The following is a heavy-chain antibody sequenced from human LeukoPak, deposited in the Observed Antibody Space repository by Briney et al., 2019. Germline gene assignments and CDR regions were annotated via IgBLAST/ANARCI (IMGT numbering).Heavy chain of an antibody. D-gene: IGHD6-13*01. CDR2: ISASNGNT. V-gene: IGHV1-18*01. J-gene: IGHJ4*02. CDR3: TGRGITASRIDY. CDR1: DYTFPSHG. Sequence: ASVKVSCKASDYTFPSHGLSWVRQASGQGLEWMGWISASNGNTDYAQKFQGRHTMTTDASTKTAYMELRSLRSDDTAMYYCTGRGITASRIDYWGQGTLVTVSS.